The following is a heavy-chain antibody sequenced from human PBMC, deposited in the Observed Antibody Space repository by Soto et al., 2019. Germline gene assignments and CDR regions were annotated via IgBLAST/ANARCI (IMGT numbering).Heavy chain of an antibody. D-gene: IGHD3-22*01. J-gene: IGHJ4*02. V-gene: IGHV3-53*01. CDR2: IYSGGST. Sequence: GGSLRLSCAASGFTVSSNYMSWVRQAPGKGLEWVSVIYSGGSTYYADSVKGRFTISRDNSKNTLYLQMNSLRAEDTAVYYCARGNYYDSSGYYSFDYWGQGTLVTVSS. CDR1: GFTVSSNY. CDR3: ARGNYYDSSGYYSFDY.